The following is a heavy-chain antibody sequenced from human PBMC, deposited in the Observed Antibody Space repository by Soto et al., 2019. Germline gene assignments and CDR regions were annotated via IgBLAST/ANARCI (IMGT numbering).Heavy chain of an antibody. D-gene: IGHD3-10*01. V-gene: IGHV1-18*01. CDR2: ISAYNGNT. CDR1: GYTFTNYG. Sequence: VASVKVSCKDYGYTFTNYGIRWVRQDPGQGLEWMGWISAYNGNTKYAQKLQGRVTMTTDTSTSTAYMELRSLRSDDTAVYYCARGVGSGSYYNQYNWFDPWCQGTLVTVSS. J-gene: IGHJ5*02. CDR3: ARGVGSGSYYNQYNWFDP.